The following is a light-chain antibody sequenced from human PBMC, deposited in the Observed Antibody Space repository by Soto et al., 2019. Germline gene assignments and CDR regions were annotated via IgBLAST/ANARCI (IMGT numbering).Light chain of an antibody. CDR3: QQYNNWPPLT. V-gene: IGKV3-15*01. J-gene: IGKJ4*01. CDR1: QSVSSN. Sequence: EIVMTQSPATLSVSPGERATLSCRASQSVSSNLAWYQQKPGQAPRLLSYGASTRATGSPARFSGSGSGTEFTLNISSLQSEDFEVYYCQQYNNWPPLTFGGGTKVEIK. CDR2: GAS.